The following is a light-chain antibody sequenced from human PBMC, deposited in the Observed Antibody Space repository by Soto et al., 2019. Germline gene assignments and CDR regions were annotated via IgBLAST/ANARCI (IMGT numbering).Light chain of an antibody. V-gene: IGKV1-27*01. CDR1: EDISNY. Sequence: DIQMTQSRASLSASVGDRVTITCRASEDISNYLAWYQQKPGKVPKLLIYGASTLQSGVPSRFSGSGSGTDFTLTISSLQTEDVAIYYCQNYNRAPWTFGQGTKVESK. CDR2: GAS. CDR3: QNYNRAPWT. J-gene: IGKJ1*01.